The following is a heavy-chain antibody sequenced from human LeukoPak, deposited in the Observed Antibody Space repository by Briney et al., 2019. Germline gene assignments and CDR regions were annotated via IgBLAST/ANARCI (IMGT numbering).Heavy chain of an antibody. Sequence: GASVKVSCKASGYTFTSYDINWVRQAPGQGLEWMGWINAYNGNTNYAQKLQGRVTMTTDTSTSTAYMELRSLRSDDTAVYYCARDIVVVPAATGTWFDPWGQGTLVTVSS. CDR3: ARDIVVVPAATGTWFDP. D-gene: IGHD2-2*01. V-gene: IGHV1-18*01. CDR1: GYTFTSYD. J-gene: IGHJ5*02. CDR2: INAYNGNT.